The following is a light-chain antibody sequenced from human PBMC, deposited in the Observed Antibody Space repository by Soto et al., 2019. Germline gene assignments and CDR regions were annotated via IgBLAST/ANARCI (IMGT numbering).Light chain of an antibody. Sequence: QMTQSPSSLSASLGDRVTITCRASQSPSRFLNWYQHKSGKAPKLLIYAASSLETGVPSRFSGSGSGTDFTLTISSLQPEDFATYYCQQSYSTPQTFGQGTKVDI. CDR2: AAS. J-gene: IGKJ1*01. V-gene: IGKV1-39*01. CDR1: QSPSRF. CDR3: QQSYSTPQT.